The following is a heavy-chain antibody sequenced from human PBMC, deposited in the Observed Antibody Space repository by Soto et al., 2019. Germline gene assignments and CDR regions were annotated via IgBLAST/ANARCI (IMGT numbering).Heavy chain of an antibody. V-gene: IGHV1-69*13. Sequence: GASVKVSCKASGGTFSSYAISWVRQAPGQGLEWMGGIIPIFGTANYAQKFQGRVTITADESTSTAYMELSSLRSEDTAVYYCARADRYSGSYGPRRGMDVWGQGTTVTVSS. CDR2: IIPIFGTA. D-gene: IGHD1-26*01. CDR1: GGTFSSYA. J-gene: IGHJ6*02. CDR3: ARADRYSGSYGPRRGMDV.